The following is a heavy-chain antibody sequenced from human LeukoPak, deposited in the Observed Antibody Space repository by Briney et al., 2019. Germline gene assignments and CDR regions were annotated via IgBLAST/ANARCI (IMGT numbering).Heavy chain of an antibody. J-gene: IGHJ4*02. CDR3: ARGLWFGELWYFDY. D-gene: IGHD3-10*01. CDR1: GYTFTSYD. CDR2: MNPNSGNT. V-gene: IGHV1-8*03. Sequence: ASVKVSCKASGYTFTSYDINWVRQATGQGLEWMGWMNPNSGNTGYAQKFQGRVTITRNTSISTAYIELSSLRSEDTAVYYCARGLWFGELWYFDYWGQGTLVTVSS.